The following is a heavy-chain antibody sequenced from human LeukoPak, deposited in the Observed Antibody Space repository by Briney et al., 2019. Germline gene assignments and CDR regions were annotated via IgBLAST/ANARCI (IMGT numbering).Heavy chain of an antibody. V-gene: IGHV4-59*01. Sequence: PSETLSLTCDVSGGSISSYYWSWIRQPPGKGLEYIGYTFYRGSPNYNPSLKSRITISIDTPKNQFSLKLSSVTAADTAVYYCARGSHSGSYYARNFDYWGQGTLVTVSS. D-gene: IGHD1-26*01. CDR1: GGSISSYY. J-gene: IGHJ4*02. CDR2: TFYRGSP. CDR3: ARGSHSGSYYARNFDY.